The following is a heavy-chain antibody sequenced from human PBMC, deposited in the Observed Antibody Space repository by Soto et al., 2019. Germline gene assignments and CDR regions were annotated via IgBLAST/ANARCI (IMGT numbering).Heavy chain of an antibody. CDR1: GFTFSSYG. Sequence: GSLRLSCAASGFTFSSYGMHWVRQAPGKGLEWVAVISYDGSNKYYADSVKGRFTISRDNSKNTLYLQMNSLRAEDTAVYYCASRPLPYCGGDCYLASDYWGQGT. J-gene: IGHJ4*02. CDR3: ASRPLPYCGGDCYLASDY. V-gene: IGHV3-30*03. D-gene: IGHD2-21*02. CDR2: ISYDGSNK.